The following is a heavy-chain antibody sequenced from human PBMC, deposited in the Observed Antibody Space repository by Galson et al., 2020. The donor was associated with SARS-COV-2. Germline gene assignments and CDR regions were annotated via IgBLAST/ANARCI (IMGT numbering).Heavy chain of an antibody. D-gene: IGHD6-13*01. V-gene: IGHV3-11*01. CDR2: ISSSGSTI. J-gene: IGHJ4*02. Sequence: GESLKISCAASGFTFSDYYMSWIRQAPGKGLEWVSYISSSGSTIYYADSVKGRFTISRDNAKNSLYLQMNSLRAEDTAVYYCARLTAGYSSSWHFDYWGQGTLVTVSS. CDR3: ARLTAGYSSSWHFDY. CDR1: GFTFSDYY.